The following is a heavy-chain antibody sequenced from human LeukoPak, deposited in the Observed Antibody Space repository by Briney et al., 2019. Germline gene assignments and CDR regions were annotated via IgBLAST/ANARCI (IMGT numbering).Heavy chain of an antibody. CDR2: IIPIFGTA. Sequence: GSSVKVSCKASGGTFSGYAISWVRQAPGQGLEWMGGIIPIFGTANYAQKFQGRVTITADESTSTAYMELSSLRSEDTAVYYCARVGYYCGGDCPYYFDYWGQGTLVTVSS. J-gene: IGHJ4*02. V-gene: IGHV1-69*01. CDR1: GGTFSGYA. CDR3: ARVGYYCGGDCPYYFDY. D-gene: IGHD2-21*01.